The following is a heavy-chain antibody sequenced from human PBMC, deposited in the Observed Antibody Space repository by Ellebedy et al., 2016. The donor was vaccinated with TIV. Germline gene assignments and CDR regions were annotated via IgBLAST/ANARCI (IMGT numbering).Heavy chain of an antibody. CDR3: ARDPVTAYCGGDCYSGPVY. CDR2: IYHSGST. D-gene: IGHD2-21*02. Sequence: SETLSLTXAVSGGSISSSNWWRWVRPPPGEGLEWIGEIYHSGSTNYNPSLKSRVTISVDKSKNQFSLKLSSVTAADTAVYYCARDPVTAYCGGDCYSGPVYWGQGTLVTVSS. CDR1: GGSISSSNW. V-gene: IGHV4-4*02. J-gene: IGHJ4*02.